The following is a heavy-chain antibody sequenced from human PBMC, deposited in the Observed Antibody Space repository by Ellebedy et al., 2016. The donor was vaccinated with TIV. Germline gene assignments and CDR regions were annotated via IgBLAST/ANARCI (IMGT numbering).Heavy chain of an antibody. CDR3: AKGRGGGSDSSAPRYYFDY. D-gene: IGHD3-22*01. J-gene: IGHJ4*02. CDR1: GFTFRSYA. CDR2: ISSTGSRT. Sequence: GESLKISCAASGFTFRSYAMRWVRQAPGKGLEWVSTISSTGSRTYYADSVEGRFIISRDNSKKTLYLQMNSLRAEDTAVYYCAKGRGGGSDSSAPRYYFDYWGLGTLVTVSS. V-gene: IGHV3-23*01.